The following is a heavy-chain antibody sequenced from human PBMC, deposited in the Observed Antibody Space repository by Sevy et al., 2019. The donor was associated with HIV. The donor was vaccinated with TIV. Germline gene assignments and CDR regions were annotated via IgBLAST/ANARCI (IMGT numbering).Heavy chain of an antibody. CDR2: ISYDGSNK. V-gene: IGHV3-30-3*01. Sequence: GGSLRLSCAASGFTFSSYAMHWVRQAPGKGLEWVAVISYDGSNKYYADSLKGRFTISRDNSKNTLYLQMNSLRAEDTAVYYCARDTKLSSGWYYFDYWGQGTLVTVSS. CDR1: GFTFSSYA. CDR3: ARDTKLSSGWYYFDY. D-gene: IGHD6-19*01. J-gene: IGHJ4*02.